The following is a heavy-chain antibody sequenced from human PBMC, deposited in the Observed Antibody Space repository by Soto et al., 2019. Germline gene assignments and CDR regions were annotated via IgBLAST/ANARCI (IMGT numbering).Heavy chain of an antibody. CDR2: IYHSGST. CDR3: ASARMVRGVVYFDY. Sequence: PSETLSLTSAVSGGSISSSNWWSWVRQPPGKGLEWIGEIYHSGSTNYNPSLKSRVTISVDKSKNQFSLKLSSVTAADTAVYYCASARMVRGVVYFDYCGEVTLVTVS. CDR1: GGSISSSNW. D-gene: IGHD3-10*01. V-gene: IGHV4-4*02. J-gene: IGHJ4*02.